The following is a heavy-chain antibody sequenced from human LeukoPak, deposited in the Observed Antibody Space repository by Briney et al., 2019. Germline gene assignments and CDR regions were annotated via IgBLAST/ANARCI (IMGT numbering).Heavy chain of an antibody. J-gene: IGHJ4*02. CDR2: IYYSGST. D-gene: IGHD3-22*01. V-gene: IGHV4-59*01. CDR1: GGSISSYY. Sequence: SETLSLTCTVSGGSISSYYWSWIRQPPGKGLEWIGYIYYSGSTNYNPSLKSRVTVSVDTSKNQFSLKLSSVPAADTAVYYCARVSSGYSNYFDYWGQGTLVTVSS. CDR3: ARVSSGYSNYFDY.